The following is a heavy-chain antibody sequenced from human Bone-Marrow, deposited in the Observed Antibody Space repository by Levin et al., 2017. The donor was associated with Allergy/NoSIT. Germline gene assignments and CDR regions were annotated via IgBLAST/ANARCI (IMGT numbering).Heavy chain of an antibody. CDR2: IYYIGST. Sequence: SQTLSLTCTVSGGSISSGDYYWTWIRQPPGKGLEWIGYIYYIGSTYYNPSLKSRVTMSVDTSKNQFSLYLSSVTAADTAVYYCARDGRSSSGTDYWGQGTLVIVSS. J-gene: IGHJ4*02. CDR3: ARDGRSSSGTDY. CDR1: GGSISSGDYY. V-gene: IGHV4-30-4*01. D-gene: IGHD6-13*01.